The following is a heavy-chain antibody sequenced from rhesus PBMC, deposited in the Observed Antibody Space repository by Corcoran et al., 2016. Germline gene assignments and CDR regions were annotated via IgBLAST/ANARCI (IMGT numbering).Heavy chain of an antibody. D-gene: IGHD6-13*01. V-gene: IGHV4-127*01. CDR1: VYSISGGSG. CDR3: ARVYTGYTSWSRVNAFDF. CDR2: IGVRRRPP. Sequence: QVQLQESGPGLVKPSATLSPTCVFSVYSISGGSGWGWIRQAPCKGLGGVGYIGVRRRPPNYTPSLKSLVTISEDPSENQFSLKLRSVTAADTAVYYCARVYTGYTSWSRVNAFDFWGQGLRVTVSS. J-gene: IGHJ3*01.